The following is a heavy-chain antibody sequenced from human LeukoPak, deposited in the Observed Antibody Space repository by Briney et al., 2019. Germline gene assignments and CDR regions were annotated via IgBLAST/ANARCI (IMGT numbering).Heavy chain of an antibody. CDR3: ARESRNLGNNWSDP. V-gene: IGHV3-21*01. J-gene: IGHJ5*02. Sequence: GGSLRLSCAASGFTFTTYSMNWVRQAPGKGLEWVSSISSSSNYIYYADSVKGRFTISRDNAKNSLYLQMNSLRAEDTAVYYCARESRNLGNNWSDPWGQGTLVTVSS. CDR2: ISSSSNYI. CDR1: GFTFTTYS. D-gene: IGHD7-27*01.